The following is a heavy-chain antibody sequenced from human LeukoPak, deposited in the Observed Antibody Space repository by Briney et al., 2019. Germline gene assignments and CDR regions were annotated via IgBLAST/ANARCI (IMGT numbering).Heavy chain of an antibody. V-gene: IGHV3-33*01. CDR3: ARGHPGKFDY. CDR2: MWYDGTNK. D-gene: IGHD1-14*01. Sequence: GWSLRLSCAASGFTFSSYHMHWVRQAPGKGLEWMAVMWYDGTNKYYADSVKGRFTISRDTSKNTLFLQMDSLRAEDTAVYYCARGHPGKFDYWGQGTLVTVSS. CDR1: GFTFSSYH. J-gene: IGHJ4*02.